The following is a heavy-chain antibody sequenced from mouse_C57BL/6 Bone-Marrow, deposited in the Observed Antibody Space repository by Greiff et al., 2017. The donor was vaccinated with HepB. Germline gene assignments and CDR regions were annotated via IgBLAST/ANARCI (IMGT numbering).Heavy chain of an antibody. D-gene: IGHD1-1*01. CDR3: VRHGTTELFDY. Sequence: EVQLVESGGGLVQPKGSLKLSCAASGFSFNTYAMNWVRQAPGKGLEWVARIRSKSNNYATYYADSVKDRFTISRDDSESMLYLQMNNLKTEDTAMYYCVRHGTTELFDYWGQGTTLTVSS. CDR2: IRSKSNNYAT. J-gene: IGHJ2*01. V-gene: IGHV10-1*01. CDR1: GFSFNTYA.